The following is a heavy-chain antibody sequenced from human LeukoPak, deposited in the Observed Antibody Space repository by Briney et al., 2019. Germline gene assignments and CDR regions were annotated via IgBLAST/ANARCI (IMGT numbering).Heavy chain of an antibody. V-gene: IGHV3-23*01. CDR2: ISGSGDNT. CDR3: AKDRSGGSFDS. J-gene: IGHJ4*02. D-gene: IGHD2-15*01. CDR1: GFTFSSYG. Sequence: GGSLRLSCAASGFTFSSYGINWVRQAPGKGLEWVSVISGSGDNTYYADSVKGRFTISRDNSKNTLYLQMNSLRAEDTALYYCAKDRSGGSFDSWGQGTLVTVSS.